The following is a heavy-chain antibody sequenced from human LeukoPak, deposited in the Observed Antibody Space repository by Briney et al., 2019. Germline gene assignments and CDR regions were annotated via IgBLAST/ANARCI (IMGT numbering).Heavy chain of an antibody. CDR1: GFAVGSNY. CDR2: IYSGGAI. CDR3: ARRPGN. J-gene: IGHJ4*02. D-gene: IGHD1-14*01. Sequence: GGSLRLSCVASGFAVGSNYMSWVRQVPGKGLEWVSLIYSGGAIRYADSVKGRFTISRDSSKNTLFLQMNDLTVEDTARYYCARRPGNWGQGILVTVSS. V-gene: IGHV3-53*01.